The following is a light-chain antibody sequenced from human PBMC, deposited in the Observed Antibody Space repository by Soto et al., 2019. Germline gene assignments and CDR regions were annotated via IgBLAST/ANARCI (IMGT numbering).Light chain of an antibody. Sequence: QSALTQPASVSGSPGQSTTISCTGTSSDVGSYNLVSWYQQHPGKAPKLMIYEGSRRPSGVSNRFSGSKSGNTASLTISGLQAEDEAHYYCCSYAGSSTYVFGTGTKVTV. V-gene: IGLV2-23*01. CDR3: CSYAGSSTYV. J-gene: IGLJ1*01. CDR2: EGS. CDR1: SSDVGSYNL.